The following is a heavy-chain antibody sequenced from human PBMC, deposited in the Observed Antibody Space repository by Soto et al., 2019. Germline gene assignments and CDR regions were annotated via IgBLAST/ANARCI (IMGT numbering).Heavy chain of an antibody. CDR1: GGSISGVGYY. J-gene: IGHJ4*02. Sequence: TSETLCLTYTVSGGSISGVGYYWSWIRQHPGKGLEWIGHIYDSGNTDYNPSLKSRVTISVDTSKNQFSLKLTSVTAADTAVYYCARDKITGLFDYWGQGTLVTVSS. V-gene: IGHV4-31*03. CDR2: IYDSGNT. D-gene: IGHD2-8*02. CDR3: ARDKITGLFDY.